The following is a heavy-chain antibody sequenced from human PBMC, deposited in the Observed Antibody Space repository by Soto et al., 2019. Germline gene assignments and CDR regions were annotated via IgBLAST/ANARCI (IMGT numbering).Heavy chain of an antibody. V-gene: IGHV1-69*01. CDR1: GGTIRSYA. CDR2: IIRAFATP. CDR3: ARGADLFGYNWKYAHFEV. J-gene: IGHJ4*02. D-gene: IGHD1-20*01. Sequence: QVQLVQSGAEVKNPGSSVNVSCTTVGGTIRSYAFSWVRQAPGQGREWMGGIIRAFATPNHAQKFQDRVPNSADHSTSTSYMELRRLRSEDSDAYFCARGADLFGYNWKYAHFEVGGQGAQITVSS.